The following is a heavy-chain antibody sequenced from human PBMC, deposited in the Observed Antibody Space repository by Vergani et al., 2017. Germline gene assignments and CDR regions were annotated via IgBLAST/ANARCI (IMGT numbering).Heavy chain of an antibody. J-gene: IGHJ4*02. CDR2: IYTSGST. D-gene: IGHD5-12*01. CDR3: AREKVDRVATTSFYY. V-gene: IGHV4-61*02. CDR1: GSSISSGSYY. Sequence: QVQLQESGPGLVKPSQTLSLTCTVSGSSISSGSYYWIWIRQPAGKGLEWIGRIYTSGSTNYNPSLKSRVTISVDTSKNQFSLKLSSVTAADTAVYYCAREKVDRVATTSFYYWGQGTLVTVSS.